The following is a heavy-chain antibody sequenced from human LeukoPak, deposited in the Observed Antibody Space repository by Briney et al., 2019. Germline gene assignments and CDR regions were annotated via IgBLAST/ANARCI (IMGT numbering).Heavy chain of an antibody. D-gene: IGHD2-15*01. CDR2: IYTRGST. V-gene: IGHV4-4*07. CDR1: GGSINNY. CDR3: ARGRYCSADICSGGDAFDI. J-gene: IGHJ3*02. Sequence: SETLSLACTVSGGSINNYWSWIRQPAGKGLEWIGRIYTRGSTNYNPSLKSRVTMSVDTSKNQFSLKLSSVTAADTAVYYCARGRYCSADICSGGDAFDIWGQGTMVSVSS.